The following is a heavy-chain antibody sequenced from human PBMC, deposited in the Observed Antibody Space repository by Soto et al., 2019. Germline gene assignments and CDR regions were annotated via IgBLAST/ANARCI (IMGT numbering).Heavy chain of an antibody. CDR1: GFSLSTSGVG. V-gene: IGHV2-5*02. CDR3: AHREGCSGGSCYSVVDY. CDR2: IYWDDDK. J-gene: IGHJ4*02. D-gene: IGHD2-15*01. Sequence: QITLKESGPTLVKPTQTLTLTCTFSGFSLSTSGVGVGWIRQPPGKALEWLALIYWDDDKRYSPSLKSWLTITKDTSKNQVVLTMTNMDPVDTATYYCAHREGCSGGSCYSVVDYWRQGTLVTVSS.